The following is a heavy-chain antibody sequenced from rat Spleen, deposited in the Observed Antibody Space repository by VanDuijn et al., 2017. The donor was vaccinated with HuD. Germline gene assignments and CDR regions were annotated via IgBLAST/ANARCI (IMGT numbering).Heavy chain of an antibody. V-gene: IGHV5-25*01. CDR1: GFTFSNYD. J-gene: IGHJ3*01. CDR2: INYDGSNT. D-gene: IGHD1-2*01. Sequence: EVQLVESGGGLVQPGRSMKLSCAASGFTFSNYDMAWVRQAPTKGLEWVASINYDGSNTYYRDSVKGRFTISRDNAKSTLYLQMDSLRSDDTATYYCARQRIIIAAQWFAYWGQGTLVTVSS. CDR3: ARQRIIIAAQWFAY.